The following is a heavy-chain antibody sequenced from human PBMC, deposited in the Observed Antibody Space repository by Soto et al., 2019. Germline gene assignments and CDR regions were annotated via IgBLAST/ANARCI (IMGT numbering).Heavy chain of an antibody. Sequence: GGSLRLSCAASGFTFSSYAMSWVRQAPGKGLEWVSASSGSGGSTYYADSVKGRFTISRDNSKNTLYLQMNSLRAEDTAVYYCAKAAYYYDSSGYYYGYYFDYWGQGTLVTVSS. D-gene: IGHD3-22*01. CDR1: GFTFSSYA. J-gene: IGHJ4*02. V-gene: IGHV3-23*01. CDR3: AKAAYYYDSSGYYYGYYFDY. CDR2: SSGSGGST.